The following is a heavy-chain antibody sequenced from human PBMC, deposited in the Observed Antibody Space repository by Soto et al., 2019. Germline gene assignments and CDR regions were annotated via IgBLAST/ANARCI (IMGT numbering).Heavy chain of an antibody. D-gene: IGHD2-2*01. V-gene: IGHV3-9*01. Sequence: GGSLRLSCAASGFTFDDYAMHWVRQAPGKGLEWVSGISWNSGSIGYADSVKGRFTISRDNAKNSLYLQMNSLRAEDTALYYCARGGSTSSDGMDVWGQGTTVTVSS. CDR2: ISWNSGSI. CDR1: GFTFDDYA. CDR3: ARGGSTSSDGMDV. J-gene: IGHJ6*02.